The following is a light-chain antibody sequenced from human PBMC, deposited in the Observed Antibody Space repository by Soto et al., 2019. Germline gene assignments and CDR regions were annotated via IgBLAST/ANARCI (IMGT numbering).Light chain of an antibody. J-gene: IGKJ1*01. CDR3: QQYGNYSLGT. CDR1: QTITTS. Sequence: DIQMTQSPSTLSASVGDRVTITCRASQTITTSLAWYQQKPGKAPKLLIYKASSLESGVPSRFSGSGSGTEFTLTISSLPPDDFSTYFCQQYGNYSLGTFGQGTRVEI. V-gene: IGKV1-5*03. CDR2: KAS.